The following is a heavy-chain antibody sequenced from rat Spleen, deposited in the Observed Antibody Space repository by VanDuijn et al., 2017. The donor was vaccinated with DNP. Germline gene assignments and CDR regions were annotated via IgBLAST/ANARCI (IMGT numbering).Heavy chain of an antibody. D-gene: IGHD1-10*01. CDR2: ITPDGSTT. CDR3: ARHRTTSPYYYFMDA. CDR1: GFSFRSNW. Sequence: EVQLVESGGGSVQPGSPLKLSCAASGFSFRSNWLNWIRQAPGKGLEWVASITPDGSTTYYPDTVKGRFTISRDNAKSTLYLQMDSLRSEDTATYYCARHRTTSPYYYFMDAWGQGASVTVSS. J-gene: IGHJ4*01. V-gene: IGHV5-35*01.